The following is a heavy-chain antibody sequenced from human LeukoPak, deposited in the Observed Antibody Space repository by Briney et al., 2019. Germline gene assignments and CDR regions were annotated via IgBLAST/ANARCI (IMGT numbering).Heavy chain of an antibody. Sequence: ASVKVSCKASGYTFTGYYMHWVRQAPGQGLEWMGWINPNSGGTNYAQKFQGRVTMTRDTSISTAHMELSRLRSDDTAVYYCARALLVGATKNYWGQGTLVTVSS. D-gene: IGHD1-26*01. V-gene: IGHV1-2*02. CDR3: ARALLVGATKNY. CDR2: INPNSGGT. J-gene: IGHJ4*02. CDR1: GYTFTGYY.